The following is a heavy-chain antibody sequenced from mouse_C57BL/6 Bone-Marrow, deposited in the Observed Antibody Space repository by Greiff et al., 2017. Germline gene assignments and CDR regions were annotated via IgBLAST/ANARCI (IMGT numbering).Heavy chain of an antibody. J-gene: IGHJ2*01. CDR1: GFNFKDDY. V-gene: IGHV14-4*01. CDR2: IAPEIGDT. CDR3: SSFDGNYFDV. D-gene: IGHD2-3*01. Sequence: VQLQQSGAELVRPGASVKLSCTASGFNFKDDYIHWVKQRPDQGLEWIGWIAPEIGDTEYASKFQGKSTITLDTSSNTAYLQLSCLTSEDTSVESCSSFDGNYFDVWGQGTPLTVAS.